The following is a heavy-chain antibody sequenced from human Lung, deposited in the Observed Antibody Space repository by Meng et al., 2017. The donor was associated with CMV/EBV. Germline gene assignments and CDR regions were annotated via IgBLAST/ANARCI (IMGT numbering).Heavy chain of an antibody. Sequence: ETLSLTCAASGFIFTDYWMHWVRQAPGGGLVWVARISLGESAAPTPEYGDFVQGRFAISRDNAKSTLYLQMHSLRAEDTGIYYCVASTASKTDYWEWGHGTXVTVSS. V-gene: IGHV3-74*03. CDR2: ISLGESAAPTP. J-gene: IGHJ4*01. CDR3: VASTASKTDYWE. D-gene: IGHD3-9*01. CDR1: GFIFTDYW.